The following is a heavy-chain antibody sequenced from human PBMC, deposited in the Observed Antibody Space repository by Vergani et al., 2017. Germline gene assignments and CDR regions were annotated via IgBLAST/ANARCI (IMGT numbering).Heavy chain of an antibody. CDR1: GFTFSSYE. V-gene: IGHV3-48*03. D-gene: IGHD3-22*01. CDR3: AREIDSSGYTYYYYGMDV. CDR2: ISSSGSTI. J-gene: IGHJ6*02. Sequence: EVQLVESGGGLVQPGGSLRLSCAASGFTFSSYEMNWVRPAPGKGLEWVSYISSSGSTIYYADSVKGRFTISRDNAKNSLYLLMNSLRAEDTAVYYCAREIDSSGYTYYYYGMDVWGQGTTVTVSS.